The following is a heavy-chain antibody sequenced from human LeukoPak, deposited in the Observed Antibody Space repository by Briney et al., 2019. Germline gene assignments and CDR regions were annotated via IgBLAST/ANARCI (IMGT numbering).Heavy chain of an antibody. CDR2: IIPILGIA. D-gene: IGHD3-22*01. Sequence: SVKVSCKASGGTFSSYAISWVRQAPGQGLEWMGRIIPILGIANYAQKFQGRVTITADKSTSTAYMELSSLRSEDTAVYYCARVYYYDSSGQGAFDIWGQGTKVTVSS. CDR3: ARVYYYDSSGQGAFDI. V-gene: IGHV1-69*04. CDR1: GGTFSSYA. J-gene: IGHJ3*02.